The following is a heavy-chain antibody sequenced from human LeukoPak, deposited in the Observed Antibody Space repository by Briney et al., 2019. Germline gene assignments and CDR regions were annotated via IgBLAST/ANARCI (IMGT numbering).Heavy chain of an antibody. D-gene: IGHD3-3*01. J-gene: IGHJ6*02. CDR2: IYYSGST. CDR1: GGSISSSSYY. CDR3: ARTVGVWSGPHYYGMDV. Sequence: SETLSLTCTVSGGSISSSSYYWGWIRQPPGKGLEWIGSIYYSGSTNYNPSLKSRVTISVDTSKNQFSLKLSSVTAADTAVYYCARTVGVWSGPHYYGMDVWGQGTTVTVSS. V-gene: IGHV4-39*07.